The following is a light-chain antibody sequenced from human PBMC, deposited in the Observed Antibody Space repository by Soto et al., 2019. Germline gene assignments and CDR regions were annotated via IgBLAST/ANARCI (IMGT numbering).Light chain of an antibody. Sequence: EIVLTQSPGTLSLSPGERATLSCRASQSVSSSYLAWYQQKPGQAPRLLLYGASSRATGIPDRFSGSVSGRDFTLTISSVEPEDVAVYCCQQYGSSSWTFGQGTKVEIK. CDR1: QSVSSSY. CDR2: GAS. CDR3: QQYGSSSWT. J-gene: IGKJ1*01. V-gene: IGKV3-20*01.